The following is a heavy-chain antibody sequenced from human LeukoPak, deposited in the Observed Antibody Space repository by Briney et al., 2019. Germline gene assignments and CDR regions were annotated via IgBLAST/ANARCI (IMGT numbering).Heavy chain of an antibody. V-gene: IGHV4-30-4*01. Sequence: SETLSLTCTVSGGSISSGGYYWRGIRQHPGKGLEWIGYIYYSGSTYYNPSLKSRVTISVDTSKNQFSLKLSSVTAADTAVFYCAREPRHCTSTSCLFDYWGQGTLVTVSS. CDR1: GGSISSGGYY. J-gene: IGHJ4*02. CDR3: AREPRHCTSTSCLFDY. CDR2: IYYSGST. D-gene: IGHD2-2*01.